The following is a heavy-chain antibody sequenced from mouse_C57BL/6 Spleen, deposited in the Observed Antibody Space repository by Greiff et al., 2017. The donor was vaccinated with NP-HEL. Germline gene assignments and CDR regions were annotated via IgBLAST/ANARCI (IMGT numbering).Heavy chain of an antibody. Sequence: VQLQQSGAELVRPGASVTLSCKASGYTFTDYEMHWVKQTPVHGLEWIGAIDPETGGTAYIQKFKGKAILTADKSSSTAYMALRSLTSENSAVYYSTRDYYGSSEYFDVWGTGTTVTVSS. D-gene: IGHD1-1*01. CDR2: IDPETGGT. J-gene: IGHJ1*03. CDR1: GYTFTDYE. CDR3: TRDYYGSSEYFDV. V-gene: IGHV1-15*01.